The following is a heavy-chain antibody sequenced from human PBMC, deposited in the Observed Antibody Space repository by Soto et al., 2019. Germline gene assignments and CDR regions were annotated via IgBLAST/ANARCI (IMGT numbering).Heavy chain of an antibody. D-gene: IGHD6-19*01. CDR1: GFTFTNSA. V-gene: IGHV1-58*01. Sequence: QMQLVQSGPEVKKPGTSVKVSCKASGFTFTNSAVQWVRQARGQRLEWIGWIVVGSGNTIYAQKVQQRVTITRDMSTSTAYMELSSLRSEDTAVYYCAALRVAGGSYYYGRDVWGQGTTITVSS. J-gene: IGHJ6*02. CDR2: IVVGSGNT. CDR3: AALRVAGGSYYYGRDV.